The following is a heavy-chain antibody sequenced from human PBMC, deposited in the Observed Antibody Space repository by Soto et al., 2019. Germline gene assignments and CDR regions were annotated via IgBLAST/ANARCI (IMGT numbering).Heavy chain of an antibody. V-gene: IGHV3-74*01. CDR2: VNGDGTTT. Sequence: EVQQVESGGGLVQPGGSLRLSCAASGFTFNSYWIHWIRQAPGEGLVWVSRVNGDGTTTNYADSVKGRFASSRDNAKNTLYLQMNSLRAEDTAVYYCARGGFGAFYLDSWGQGTLVTVSS. CDR3: ARGGFGAFYLDS. CDR1: GFTFNSYW. D-gene: IGHD3-10*01. J-gene: IGHJ4*02.